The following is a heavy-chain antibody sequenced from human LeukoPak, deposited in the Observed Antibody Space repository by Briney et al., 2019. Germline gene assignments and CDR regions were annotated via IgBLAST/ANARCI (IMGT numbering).Heavy chain of an antibody. J-gene: IGHJ4*02. CDR3: ARSMVTTDGNFDH. CDR2: IYHSGST. D-gene: IGHD2-21*02. Sequence: SETLSLTCTVSGYSISSGYYWGWIRQPPGEGLEWIGSIYHSGSTYYNPSLTSRVTISLDTSKNQFSLSLNSVTAADTAIFYCARSMVTTDGNFDHWGQGTLVTVSS. CDR1: GYSISSGYY. V-gene: IGHV4-38-2*02.